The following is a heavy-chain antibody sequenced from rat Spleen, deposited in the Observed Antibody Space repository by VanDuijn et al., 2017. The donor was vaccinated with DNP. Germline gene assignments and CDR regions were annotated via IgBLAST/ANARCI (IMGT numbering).Heavy chain of an antibody. Sequence: EVQLVESGGDLVQPGRSLKLFCAASGFTFSDYYMAWVRQAPKKGLEWVASIGSGGSNTDFRDSVKGRFTISRDNAKSTLYLQMDSLRSEDTATYYCATGTFAYWGQGTLVTVSS. V-gene: IGHV5-25*01. CDR2: IGSGGSNT. CDR1: GFTFSDYY. CDR3: ATGTFAY. J-gene: IGHJ3*01.